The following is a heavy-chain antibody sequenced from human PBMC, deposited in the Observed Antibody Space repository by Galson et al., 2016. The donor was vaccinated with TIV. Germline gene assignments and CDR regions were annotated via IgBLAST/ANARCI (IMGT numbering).Heavy chain of an antibody. J-gene: IGHJ4*02. D-gene: IGHD1-1*01. CDR3: AKTTPAEIQLGYYFDF. CDR2: IGTAGDT. CDR1: GFTFSNND. Sequence: SLRLSCAASGFTFSNNDMHWVRQATGKGLEWVSGIGTAGDTYYEGSVKGRFTISRENAKNSLYLQMNSLRAEDTAVYYCAKTTPAEIQLGYYFDFWGQGTLVTVSS. V-gene: IGHV3-13*01.